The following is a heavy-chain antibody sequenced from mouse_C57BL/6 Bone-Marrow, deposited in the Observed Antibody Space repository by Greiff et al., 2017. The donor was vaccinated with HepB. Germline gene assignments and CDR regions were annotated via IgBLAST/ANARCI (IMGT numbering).Heavy chain of an antibody. V-gene: IGHV2-6*03. J-gene: IGHJ3*01. Sequence: VMLVESGPGLVAPSQSLSITCTVSGFSLTSYGVHWVRQPPGKGLEWLVVIWSDGSTTYNSALKSRLSISKDNSKSQVFLKMNSLQTDDTAMYYCARLGYYGRGAWFAYWGQGTLVTVSA. CDR3: ARLGYYGRGAWFAY. CDR1: GFSLTSYG. CDR2: IWSDGST. D-gene: IGHD1-1*01.